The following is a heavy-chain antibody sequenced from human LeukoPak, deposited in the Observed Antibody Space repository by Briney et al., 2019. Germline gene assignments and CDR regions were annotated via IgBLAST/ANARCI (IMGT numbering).Heavy chain of an antibody. CDR3: VRDDCAADACYPGGY. CDR2: IIAGNGDT. D-gene: IGHD2-21*02. CDR1: GYTFTNYV. V-gene: IGHV1-3*01. J-gene: IGHJ4*02. Sequence: ASVKVSCKASGYTFTNYVVHWVRQAPGQRPEWMGYIIAGNGDTKYSKNFQDRVTITRDTSASTAYMEVSSLTSEDTALYSCVRDDCAADACYPGGYWGQGTLVTVSS.